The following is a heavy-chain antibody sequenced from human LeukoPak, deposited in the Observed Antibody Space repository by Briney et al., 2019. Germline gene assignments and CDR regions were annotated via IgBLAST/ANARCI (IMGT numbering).Heavy chain of an antibody. V-gene: IGHV3-23*01. CDR2: ISGSGSNT. CDR3: AKGREAYAGSYTPFDY. CDR1: GFILNNLA. D-gene: IGHD1-26*01. Sequence: PGGSLRLSCAASGFILNNLAMNWVRQAPGKGRECVSTISGSGSNTYYADSVKGRFTISRDSSKNTLYLQMNSLRAEDTAVYYCAKGREAYAGSYTPFDYWGQGTLITVSS. J-gene: IGHJ4*02.